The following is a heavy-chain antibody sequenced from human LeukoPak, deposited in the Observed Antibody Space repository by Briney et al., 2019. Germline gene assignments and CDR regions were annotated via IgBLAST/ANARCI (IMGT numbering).Heavy chain of an antibody. V-gene: IGHV3-33*01. D-gene: IGHD3-10*01. CDR1: GFTFSSYG. CDR3: ARGSMVRGIGDDAFDI. J-gene: IGHJ3*02. Sequence: GGSLRLSCAASGFTFSSYGMDWVRQAPGKGLEWVAVIWYDGSNKYYADSVKGRFTISRDNSKNTLYLQMNSLRAEDTAVYYCARGSMVRGIGDDAFDIWGQGTMVTVSS. CDR2: IWYDGSNK.